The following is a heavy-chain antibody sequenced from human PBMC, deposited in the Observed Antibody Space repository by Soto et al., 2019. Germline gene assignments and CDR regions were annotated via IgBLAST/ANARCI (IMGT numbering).Heavy chain of an antibody. CDR3: ARAYGCYADY. V-gene: IGHV4-34*01. Sequence: PSETLSLTCDVYGGSFSSYIGTWIRQTPGKGLEWIGQINHSGSATYNPTLKSQVTISVDTSKSQFTLELSSVTAADTAVYYCARAYGCYADYWGQGALVTVSS. D-gene: IGHD5-12*01. CDR2: INHSGSA. CDR1: GGSFSSYI. J-gene: IGHJ4*02.